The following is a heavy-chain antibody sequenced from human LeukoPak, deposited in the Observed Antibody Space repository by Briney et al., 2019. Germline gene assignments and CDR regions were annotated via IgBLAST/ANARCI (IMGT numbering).Heavy chain of an antibody. CDR3: ARRYFDY. J-gene: IGHJ4*02. CDR2: IKQDGSEK. Sequence: GGSLRLSCVVSGFTFNNHAMSWVRQAPGKGLEWVANIKQDGSEKYYVDSVKGRFTISRDNAKNSLYLQMNSLRAEDTAVYYCARRYFDYWGQGTLVTVSS. V-gene: IGHV3-7*03. CDR1: GFTFNNHA.